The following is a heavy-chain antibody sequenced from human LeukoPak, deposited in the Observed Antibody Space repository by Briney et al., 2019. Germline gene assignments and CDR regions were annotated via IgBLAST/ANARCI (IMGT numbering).Heavy chain of an antibody. CDR2: ISSSSSYI. J-gene: IGHJ4*02. D-gene: IGHD3-22*01. CDR1: GFTFSSYS. Sequence: PGGSLRLSCAASGFTFSSYSMNWVRQAPGKGLEWVSFISSSSSYIYYADSVKGRFTISRDNAKNSLYLQMNSLRAEDTAVYYCARLFHDSSGYYYDYWGQGTLVTVSS. V-gene: IGHV3-21*01. CDR3: ARLFHDSSGYYYDY.